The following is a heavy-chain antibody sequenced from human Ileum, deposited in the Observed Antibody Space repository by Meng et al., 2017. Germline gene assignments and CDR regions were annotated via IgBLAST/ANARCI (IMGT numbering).Heavy chain of an antibody. Sequence: EVLLVASGGGLVQPRGSLRLSCAASEFTVSNNYMSWVRQAPGKGLEWVSLIYSGGNTKYADSVKGRFTISRDNSKNTLYLQMNRLRAEDTAVYYCAGHTELDCWGQGALVTVSS. CDR1: EFTVSNNY. J-gene: IGHJ4*02. CDR2: IYSGGNT. V-gene: IGHV3-66*04. CDR3: AGHTELDC.